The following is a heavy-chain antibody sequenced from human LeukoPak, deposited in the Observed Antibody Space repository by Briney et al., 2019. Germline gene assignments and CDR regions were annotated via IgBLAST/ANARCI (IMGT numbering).Heavy chain of an antibody. CDR2: ISSSSSYI. CDR3: AKVLLYSGAPYYYSMDV. D-gene: IGHD3-10*01. CDR1: GFTFSSYS. J-gene: IGHJ6*03. Sequence: PGGSLRLSCAASGFTFSSYSMNWVRQAPAKGLQWGSSISSSSSYIYYADSVKGRFTISRDNAKNSLYLQMNSLRAEDTAVYYCAKVLLYSGAPYYYSMDVWGKGTTVTVSS. V-gene: IGHV3-21*04.